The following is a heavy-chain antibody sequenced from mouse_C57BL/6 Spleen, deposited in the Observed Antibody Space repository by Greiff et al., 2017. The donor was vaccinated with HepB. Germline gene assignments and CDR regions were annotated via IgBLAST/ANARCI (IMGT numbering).Heavy chain of an antibody. CDR1: GYTFTDYY. D-gene: IGHD1-1*01. Sequence: EVQLQQSGPELVKPGASVKISCKASGYTFTDYYMNWVKQSHGKSLEWIGDINPNNGGTSYNQKFKGKATLTVDKSSSTAYMELRSLTSEDSAVYDCARMDYGTLYYYAMDYWGQGTSVTVSS. J-gene: IGHJ4*01. V-gene: IGHV1-26*01. CDR2: INPNNGGT. CDR3: ARMDYGTLYYYAMDY.